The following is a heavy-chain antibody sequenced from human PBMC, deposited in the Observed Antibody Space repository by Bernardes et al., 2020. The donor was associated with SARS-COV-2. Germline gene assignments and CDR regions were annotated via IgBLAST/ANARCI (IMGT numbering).Heavy chain of an antibody. CDR2: IYNSGSS. CDR3: ARGRTGTDAFDV. Sequence: SETLSLICTASGDSSTTEYWSWIRQSPGTGLEWIGHIYNSGSSYYNPSLKSRVTISIDTSKNQFSLKVTSVTPADTAVYYCARGRTGTDAFDVWGQGTVVTVSS. V-gene: IGHV4-59*01. CDR1: GDSSTTEY. J-gene: IGHJ3*01. D-gene: IGHD1-1*01.